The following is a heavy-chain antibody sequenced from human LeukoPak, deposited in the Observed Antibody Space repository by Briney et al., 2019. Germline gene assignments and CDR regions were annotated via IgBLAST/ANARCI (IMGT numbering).Heavy chain of an antibody. D-gene: IGHD6-6*01. CDR3: ARDRYSSSSGGYYYYYYMDV. J-gene: IGHJ6*03. V-gene: IGHV4-4*02. CDR1: GGSISSSNW. Sequence: SETLSLTCAVSGGSISSSNWWSWVRQPPGKGLEWIGEIYHSGSSSYNPSLKSRVTISVDKSKNQFSLKLSSVTAADTAVYYCARDRYSSSSGGYYYYYYMDVWGKGTTVTVSS. CDR2: IYHSGSS.